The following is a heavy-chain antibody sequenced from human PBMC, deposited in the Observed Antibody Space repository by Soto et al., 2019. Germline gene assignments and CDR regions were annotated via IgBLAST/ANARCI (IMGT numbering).Heavy chain of an antibody. J-gene: IGHJ6*02. CDR1: GFTFSNYG. Sequence: GGSLRLSCAASGFTFSNYGMHWVRQAPGKGLEWVAVISYDGSGKYYADSVKGRFSISRDNSKNTLYLQMNSLRAEDTAVYYCAKVTGYCSSSSCRRDYYYYYGMDVWGQGTTVTVSS. D-gene: IGHD2-2*01. CDR3: AKVTGYCSSSSCRRDYYYYYGMDV. CDR2: ISYDGSGK. V-gene: IGHV3-30*18.